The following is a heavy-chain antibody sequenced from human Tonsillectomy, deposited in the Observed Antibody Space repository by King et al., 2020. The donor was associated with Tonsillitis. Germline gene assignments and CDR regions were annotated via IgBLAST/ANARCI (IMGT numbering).Heavy chain of an antibody. CDR1: GFTFSRYA. Sequence: EVQLVESGGGLVQPGGSLRLSCAGSGFTFSRYAMSWVRQAPGEGLEWVSGIRGCGGSTYYADSVKGRFTISRDNSKNTLYLQMNSLRAEDTAVYYCAKDYTGIYYWGQGTLVTVSS. D-gene: IGHD2-2*02. CDR3: AKDYTGIYY. CDR2: IRGCGGST. J-gene: IGHJ4*02. V-gene: IGHV3-23*04.